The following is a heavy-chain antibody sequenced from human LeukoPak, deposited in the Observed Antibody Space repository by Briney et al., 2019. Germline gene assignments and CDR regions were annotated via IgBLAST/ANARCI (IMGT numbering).Heavy chain of an antibody. Sequence: SETLSLTCAVSGGSISSGSWWGWIRQPPGKGLEWIGEIHHSGSTNYNPSLKSRVTLSVDKSKNQLSLRLTSVTAADTAVYYCARGGDYRFDYWGQGTLVTVSS. J-gene: IGHJ4*02. CDR1: GGSISSGSW. CDR3: ARGGDYRFDY. V-gene: IGHV4-4*02. D-gene: IGHD4-17*01. CDR2: IHHSGST.